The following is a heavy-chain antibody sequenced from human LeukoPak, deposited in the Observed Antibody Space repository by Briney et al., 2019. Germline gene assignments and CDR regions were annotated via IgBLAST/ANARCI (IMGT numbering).Heavy chain of an antibody. Sequence: GGSLRLSCAASGFTFSSYAMSWVRQAPGKGLEWVSAISGSGGSTYYADSVKGRFTISRDNSKNTLYLQMNSLRAEDTAVYYCAKVSDIVVVPAATYMDVWGKGTTVTVSS. CDR2: ISGSGGST. V-gene: IGHV3-23*01. CDR1: GFTFSSYA. J-gene: IGHJ6*03. D-gene: IGHD2-2*01. CDR3: AKVSDIVVVPAATYMDV.